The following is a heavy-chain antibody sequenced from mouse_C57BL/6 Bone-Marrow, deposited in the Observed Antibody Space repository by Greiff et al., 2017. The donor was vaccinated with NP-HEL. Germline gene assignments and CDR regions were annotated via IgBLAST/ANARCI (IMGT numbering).Heavy chain of an antibody. Sequence: EVQGVESGGGLVQPKGSLKLSCAASGFSFNTYAMNWVRQAPGKGLEWVARIRSKSNNYATYYADSVKDRFTISRDDSESMLYLQMNNLKTEDTAMYYCVSYYYGSSYWAMDYWGQGTSVTVSS. CDR2: IRSKSNNYAT. V-gene: IGHV10-1*01. J-gene: IGHJ4*01. D-gene: IGHD1-1*01. CDR1: GFSFNTYA. CDR3: VSYYYGSSYWAMDY.